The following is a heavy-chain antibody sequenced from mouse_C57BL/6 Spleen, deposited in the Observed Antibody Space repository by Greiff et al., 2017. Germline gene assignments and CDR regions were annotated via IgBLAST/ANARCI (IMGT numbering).Heavy chain of an antibody. CDR2: IWSGGST. V-gene: IGHV2-4*01. D-gene: IGHD1-1*01. Sequence: VKLVESGPGLVQPSQSLSITCTVSGFSLTSYGVHWVRQPPGKGLEWLGVIWSGGSTDYNAAFISRLSISKDNSKSQVFFKMNSLQADDTAIYYCAKNYYGSSSLDYWGQGTTLTVSS. CDR1: GFSLTSYG. J-gene: IGHJ2*01. CDR3: AKNYYGSSSLDY.